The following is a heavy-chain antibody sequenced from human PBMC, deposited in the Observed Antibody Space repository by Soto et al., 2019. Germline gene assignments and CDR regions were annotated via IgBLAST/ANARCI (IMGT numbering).Heavy chain of an antibody. CDR3: AREDGPGYGSVSYYINWFDP. Sequence: QVQLVQSGAEVKKPGASVKVSCKASGYTFTSYAMHWVRQAPGQRLEWMGWINAGNGNTKYSQKFQGRVNITRDTSASTAYMELHRLISEDTAVDYCAREDGPGYGSVSYYINWFDPWGQGTLVTVSS. D-gene: IGHD3-10*01. CDR1: GYTFTSYA. J-gene: IGHJ5*02. CDR2: INAGNGNT. V-gene: IGHV1-3*01.